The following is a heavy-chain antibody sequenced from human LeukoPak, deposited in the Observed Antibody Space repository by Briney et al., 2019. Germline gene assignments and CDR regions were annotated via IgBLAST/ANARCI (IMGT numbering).Heavy chain of an antibody. V-gene: IGHV4-59*01. J-gene: IGHJ2*01. Sequence: SETLSLTCTVSGGSISSYYWSWIRQPPGEGLEWIGYIYYSGSTNYNPSLKSRVTISVDTSKNQFSLKLSSVAAADTAVYYCARDRAGDSLPNCYFDLWGRGTLVTVSS. CDR1: GGSISSYY. CDR3: ARDRAGDSLPNCYFDL. D-gene: IGHD4-17*01. CDR2: IYYSGST.